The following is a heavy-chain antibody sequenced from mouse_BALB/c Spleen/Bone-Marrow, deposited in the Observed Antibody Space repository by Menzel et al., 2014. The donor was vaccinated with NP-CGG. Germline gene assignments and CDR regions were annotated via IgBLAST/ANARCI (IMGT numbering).Heavy chain of an antibody. CDR1: GFDFSRYW. Sequence: EVQLQESGGGLVQPGGSLKLSCAASGFDFSRYWMSWVRQAPGKGLGWIGEINPHSSTINYTPSLKDKFIISRDNAKNTLYPQMSKVRSEDTALYYCARLNYYGNLFVWGAGTTVTVSS. D-gene: IGHD1-1*01. V-gene: IGHV4-1*02. CDR3: ARLNYYGNLFV. CDR2: INPHSSTI. J-gene: IGHJ1*01.